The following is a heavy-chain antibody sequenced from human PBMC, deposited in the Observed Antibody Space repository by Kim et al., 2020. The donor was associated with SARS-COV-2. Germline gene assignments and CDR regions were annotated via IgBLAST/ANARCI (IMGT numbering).Heavy chain of an antibody. Sequence: SETLSLTCAVYGGSFSGYYWSWIRQPPGKGLEWIGEINHSGSTNYNPSLKSRVTISVDTSKNQFSLKLSSVTAADTAVYYCATGGVNYDYVWGSYRPQHCFDYWGQGTLVTVSS. J-gene: IGHJ4*02. CDR1: GGSFSGYY. CDR3: ATGGVNYDYVWGSYRPQHCFDY. V-gene: IGHV4-34*01. CDR2: INHSGST. D-gene: IGHD3-16*02.